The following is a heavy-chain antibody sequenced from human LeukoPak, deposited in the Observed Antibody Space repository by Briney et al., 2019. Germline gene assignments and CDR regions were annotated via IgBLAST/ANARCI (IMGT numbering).Heavy chain of an antibody. J-gene: IGHJ3*02. CDR2: INPNSGGT. V-gene: IGHV1-2*02. CDR1: GYSFTAYY. Sequence: ASVKVSCKASGYSFTAYYMHWVRQAPGQGLEWMGWINPNSGGTNYAQKLQGRVTMTTDTSTSTAYMELRSLRSDDTAVYYCARKGSGYFGVVFDIWGQGTMVTVSS. D-gene: IGHD3-22*01. CDR3: ARKGSGYFGVVFDI.